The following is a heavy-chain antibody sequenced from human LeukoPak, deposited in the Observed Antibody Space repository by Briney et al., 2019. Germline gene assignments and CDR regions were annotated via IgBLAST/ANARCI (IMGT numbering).Heavy chain of an antibody. J-gene: IGHJ4*02. CDR1: GFTFSSYA. CDR2: ISGSGGST. V-gene: IGHV3-23*01. D-gene: IGHD3-16*01. CDR3: AKKKGPRGDGDPIDY. Sequence: PGGSLRLSCAASGFTFSSYAMSWVRQAPGKGLEWVSAISGSGGSTYYADSVKGRFTISRDNSKNPLYLQMNSLRAEDTAVYYCAKKKGPRGDGDPIDYWGQGTLVTVSS.